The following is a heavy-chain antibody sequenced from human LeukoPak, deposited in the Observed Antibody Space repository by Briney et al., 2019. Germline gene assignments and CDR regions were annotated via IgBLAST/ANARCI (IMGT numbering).Heavy chain of an antibody. D-gene: IGHD3-10*01. V-gene: IGHV3-21*01. Sequence: GGSLRLSCAASGFTFSSYSMNWVRQAPGKGLEWVSSISGSSSYIYYADPEKGRFTISRDNAKNSLYLQMNSLRAEDTAVYYCARDYYGSGSLDYWGQGTLVTVSS. J-gene: IGHJ4*02. CDR3: ARDYYGSGSLDY. CDR1: GFTFSSYS. CDR2: ISGSSSYI.